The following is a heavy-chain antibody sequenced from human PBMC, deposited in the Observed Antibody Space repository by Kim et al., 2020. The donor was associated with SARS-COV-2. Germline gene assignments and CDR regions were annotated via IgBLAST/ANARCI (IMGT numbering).Heavy chain of an antibody. Sequence: GGSTYYADSVKGRFTISRDNSKNSLYLQMNSLRTEDTALYYCAKDTIFGYWGQGTLVTVSS. V-gene: IGHV3-43*01. D-gene: IGHD3-3*01. CDR2: GGST. J-gene: IGHJ4*02. CDR3: AKDTIFGY.